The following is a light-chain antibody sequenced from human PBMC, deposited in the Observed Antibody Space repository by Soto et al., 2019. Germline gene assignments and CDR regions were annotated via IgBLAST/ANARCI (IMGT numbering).Light chain of an antibody. CDR2: GAS. CDR1: QSVASRN. V-gene: IGKV3-20*01. Sequence: EIVLTQSPGTLSLSPGERATLSCRASQSVASRNLAWYQQKSGQAPRLLIYGASSRAIHTPDRFSGSGSGTDFTLTISGLEPEDFAVYYCQHFGNSLWMFGQGTKVDIK. J-gene: IGKJ1*01. CDR3: QHFGNSLWM.